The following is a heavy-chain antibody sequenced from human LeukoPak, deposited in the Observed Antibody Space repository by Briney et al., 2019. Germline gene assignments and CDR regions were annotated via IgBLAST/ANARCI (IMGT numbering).Heavy chain of an antibody. CDR2: ISGSGGST. CDR1: GFTISGNT. D-gene: IGHD3-16*02. CDR3: AKEGRSSHFYYGMDV. Sequence: GSLSLTCAASGFTISGNTLSWVRQAPGQGLKWVSAISGSGGSTYYGDAVKGRFTISRDNSKNTLYLQMNSMRAEDTAGDYCAKEGRSSHFYYGMDVWGQGTTVTVSS. V-gene: IGHV3-23*01. J-gene: IGHJ6*02.